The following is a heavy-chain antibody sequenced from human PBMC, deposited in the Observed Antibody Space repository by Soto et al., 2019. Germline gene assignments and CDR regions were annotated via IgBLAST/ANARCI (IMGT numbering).Heavy chain of an antibody. V-gene: IGHV3-74*01. D-gene: IGHD2-15*01. CDR2: INTDGSST. CDR1: GFTFSSYW. Sequence: GGSLRLSCAASGFTFSSYWMHWVRQAPGKGPVWVSRINTDGSSTSYADSVKGRFTISRDNAKNTLYLQMNSLRAEDTALYYCARGAYCSGGTCYTHYYCPMDVWGQGTTVTVSS. CDR3: ARGAYCSGGTCYTHYYCPMDV. J-gene: IGHJ6*02.